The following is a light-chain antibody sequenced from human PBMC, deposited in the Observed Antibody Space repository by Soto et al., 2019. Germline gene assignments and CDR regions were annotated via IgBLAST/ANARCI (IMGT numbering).Light chain of an antibody. V-gene: IGLV3-1*01. J-gene: IGLJ2*01. Sequence: SYELTQPPSVSVSPGQTARITCSGDKLGDKYASWYQQKPGQSPVLVIYQDTKRPSGIPERFSGSNSGNTATLTISGTQAMDEADYFCQAWHSSTVIFGGGTKVT. CDR3: QAWHSSTVI. CDR2: QDT. CDR1: KLGDKY.